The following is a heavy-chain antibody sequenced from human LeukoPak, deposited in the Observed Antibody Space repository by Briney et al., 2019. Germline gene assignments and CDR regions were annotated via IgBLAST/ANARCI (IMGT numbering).Heavy chain of an antibody. CDR2: INPDGSQI. J-gene: IGHJ5*01. D-gene: IGHD2/OR15-2a*01. V-gene: IGHV3-7*01. CDR1: GCTFSGNW. Sequence: PGGSLRLSCEASGCTFSGNWMSWVRQAPGKGLEWVASINPDGSQILYVDSVRGRFTISRDNTKSSLYLQMNSLGAEDTALYYCAKLLGTSTTYDSWGQGARVTVSS. CDR3: AKLLGTSTTYDS.